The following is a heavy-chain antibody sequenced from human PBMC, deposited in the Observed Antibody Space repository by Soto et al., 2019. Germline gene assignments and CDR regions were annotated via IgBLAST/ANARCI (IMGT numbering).Heavy chain of an antibody. V-gene: IGHV3-33*01. CDR2: IWRDGSNE. CDR3: ASSIAVAGLIDC. Sequence: GGSLRLSCAASGFTFSDFAMHWVRQAPGKGLEWVAVIWRDGSNENYGDSMKGRFTISRDNSKNTLFLQMNSLRAEDTAVYYCASSIAVAGLIDCWGQGTVVTVSS. CDR1: GFTFSDFA. J-gene: IGHJ4*02. D-gene: IGHD6-19*01.